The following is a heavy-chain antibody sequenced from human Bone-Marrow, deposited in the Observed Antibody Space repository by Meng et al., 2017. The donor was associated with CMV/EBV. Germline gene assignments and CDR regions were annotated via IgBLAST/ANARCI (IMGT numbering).Heavy chain of an antibody. CDR1: GFTFSSYA. J-gene: IGHJ6*02. Sequence: GESLKISCAASGFTFSSYAMSWVRQAPGKGLEWVSAISGSGGSTYYADSVKGRFTISRDNSKNTLYLQMNSLRAEDTAVDYRAKDSPAARRNYYGMDVWGQRTTVAVSS. CDR3: AKDSPAARRNYYGMDV. D-gene: IGHD6-6*01. V-gene: IGHV3-23*01. CDR2: ISGSGGST.